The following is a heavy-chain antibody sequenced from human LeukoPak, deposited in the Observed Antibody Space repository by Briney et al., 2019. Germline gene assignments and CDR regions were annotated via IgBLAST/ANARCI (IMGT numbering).Heavy chain of an antibody. CDR3: ARDYYDSSGYPRSYNWFDH. CDR2: INPSGGST. CDR1: GYTFTSYY. Sequence: GASVKVSCKASGYTFTSYYMHWVRQAPGQGLEWMGIINPSGGSTSYAQKFQGRATMTRDTSTSTVYMELSSLRSEDTAVYYCARDYYDSSGYPRSYNWFDHWGQGTLVTVSS. J-gene: IGHJ5*02. V-gene: IGHV1-46*01. D-gene: IGHD3-22*01.